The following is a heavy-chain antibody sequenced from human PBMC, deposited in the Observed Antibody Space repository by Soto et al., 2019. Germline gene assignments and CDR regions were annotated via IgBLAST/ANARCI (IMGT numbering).Heavy chain of an antibody. CDR3: AKRGSGSYYDY. D-gene: IGHD3-10*01. CDR2: ISGSGGST. Sequence: EVQLLESGGGLVQPGGSLRLSCAASGFTFSSYAMSWVRQAPGKGLERVSVISGSGGSTYYADSVKGRFTISRDNAKNTLYLQMNSLRAEDTAVYYCAKRGSGSYYDYWGQGTLVTVSS. J-gene: IGHJ4*02. V-gene: IGHV3-23*01. CDR1: GFTFSSYA.